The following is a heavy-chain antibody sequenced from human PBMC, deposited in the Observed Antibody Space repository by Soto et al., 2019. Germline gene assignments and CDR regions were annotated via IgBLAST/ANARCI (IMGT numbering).Heavy chain of an antibody. CDR2: IDWDDDK. CDR3: ERTDPTRGFGP. J-gene: IGHJ5*02. V-gene: IGHV2-70*04. CDR1: GFSLSTSGMR. Sequence: SGPPLVNPTQTLTLTYTFSGFSLSTSGMRVSWIRQPPGKALEWLARIDWDDDKFYSTSLKTRLTISKDTYKNQVVLTMTNMDPVDTATYYCERTDPTRGFGPCGQGTHITVAS. D-gene: IGHD5-12*01.